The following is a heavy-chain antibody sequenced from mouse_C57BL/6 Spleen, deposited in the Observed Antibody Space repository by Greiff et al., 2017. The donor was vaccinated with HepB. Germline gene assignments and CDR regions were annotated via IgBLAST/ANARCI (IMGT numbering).Heavy chain of an antibody. D-gene: IGHD1-1*01. V-gene: IGHV7-3*01. CDR2: IRNKANGYTS. CDR1: GFTFTDYY. CDR3: ARFPHYYGSRDWYFDD. J-gene: IGHJ1*03. Sequence: EVMLVESGGGLVQPGGSLSLSCAASGFTFTDYYMSWVRQPPGKALEWLGFIRNKANGYTSEYSASVKGRFTISRDNSQSILYLQMIALRAEDSATYYCARFPHYYGSRDWYFDDWGTGTTVTVSS.